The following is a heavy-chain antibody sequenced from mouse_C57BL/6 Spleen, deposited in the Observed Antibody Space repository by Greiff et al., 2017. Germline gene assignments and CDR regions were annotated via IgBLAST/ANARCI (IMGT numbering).Heavy chain of an antibody. CDR3: ARQVTTVVDYYFDY. Sequence: EVKLVESGGDLVKPGGSLKLSCAASGFTFSSYGMSWVRQTPDKRLEWVATISSGGSYTYYPDSVKGRFTISRDNAKNTLYLQMSSLKSEDTAMYYCARQVTTVVDYYFDYWGQGTTLTVSS. D-gene: IGHD1-1*01. V-gene: IGHV5-6*01. J-gene: IGHJ2*01. CDR2: ISSGGSYT. CDR1: GFTFSSYG.